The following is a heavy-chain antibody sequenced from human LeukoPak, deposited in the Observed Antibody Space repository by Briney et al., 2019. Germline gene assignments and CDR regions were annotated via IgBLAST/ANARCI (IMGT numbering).Heavy chain of an antibody. CDR2: INTGSSYM. Sequence: GGSLRLSCAASGFTFSDYTMNWVRQAPGKGLEWVSSINTGSSYMFYADSVKGRFTISGDNAKNSMYLQMNSLRGEDTAVYYCAIFVVATINYYYGMDVWGQGTTVTVSS. J-gene: IGHJ6*02. D-gene: IGHD5-24*01. CDR3: AIFVVATINYYYGMDV. V-gene: IGHV3-21*01. CDR1: GFTFSDYT.